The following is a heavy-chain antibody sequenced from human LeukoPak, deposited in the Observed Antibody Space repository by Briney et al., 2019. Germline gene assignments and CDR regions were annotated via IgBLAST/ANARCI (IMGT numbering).Heavy chain of an antibody. J-gene: IGHJ4*02. CDR2: FDPEDGET. CDR3: AIPGGSSRDFDY. V-gene: IGHV1-24*01. CDR1: GYTLTELS. Sequence: ASVKVSCKVSGYTLTELSMHWVRQAPGKGLEWMGRFDPEDGETIYAQKFQGRVTMTEDTSTDTAYMELSSLRSEDTAVYYCAIPGGSSRDFDYWGQGTLVTVSS. D-gene: IGHD6-13*01.